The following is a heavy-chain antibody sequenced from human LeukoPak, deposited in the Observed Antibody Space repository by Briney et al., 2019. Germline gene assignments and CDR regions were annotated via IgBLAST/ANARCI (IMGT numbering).Heavy chain of an antibody. V-gene: IGHV4-31*02. Sequence: SQTLSLTCTVSGDSISSRDSYWSWIRQYPGKPLEWIGFIYSSGTTNYNPSLMSRVTLSVDTSQNQFFLWLTSVTDADTATYYCVRNTDGRSNGDYWGQGTLVTVSS. CDR1: GDSISSRDSY. J-gene: IGHJ4*02. CDR3: VRNTDGRSNGDY. D-gene: IGHD1-1*01. CDR2: IYSSGTT.